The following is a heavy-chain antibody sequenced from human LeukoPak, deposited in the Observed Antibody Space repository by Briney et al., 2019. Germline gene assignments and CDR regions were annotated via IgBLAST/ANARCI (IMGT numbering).Heavy chain of an antibody. V-gene: IGHV1-24*01. D-gene: IGHD3-10*01. CDR1: GYTLTELS. CDR3: ATLTMFRGVRSDY. Sequence: ASVKVSCKVSGYTLTELSMHWVRQAHGKGLEWKGGFDPEDGETIYAQKFQGRVTMTEDTSTDTAYMELSSLRSEDTAVYYCATLTMFRGVRSDYWGQGTLVTVSS. J-gene: IGHJ4*02. CDR2: FDPEDGET.